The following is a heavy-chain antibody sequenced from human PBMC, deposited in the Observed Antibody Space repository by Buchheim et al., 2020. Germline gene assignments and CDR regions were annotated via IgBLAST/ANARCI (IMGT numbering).Heavy chain of an antibody. J-gene: IGHJ6*02. CDR3: ASSTYLAAAAGTFRGDYYGMDV. V-gene: IGHV1-46*03. CDR1: GYTFTSYY. Sequence: QVQLVQSGAEVKKPGASVKVSCKASGYTFTSYYMHWVRQAPGQGLEWMGIINPSGGSTSYAQKFQGRVTMTRDTSTSTGYMELSSLRSEDTAVYYCASSTYLAAAAGTFRGDYYGMDVWGQGTT. CDR2: INPSGGST. D-gene: IGHD6-13*01.